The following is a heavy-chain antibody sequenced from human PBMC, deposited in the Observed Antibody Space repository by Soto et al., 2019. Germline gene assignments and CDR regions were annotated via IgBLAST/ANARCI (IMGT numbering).Heavy chain of an antibody. CDR1: GFSFSTYN. V-gene: IGHV3-48*02. Sequence: EVRLMESGGGLVQPGGSLRLSCAASGFSFSTYNMDWVRQAPGKGPEGIAYISTTSFTIYYADSVKGRFTISRDNDRNSLYLEMNSLRDEDTAVYYCARDRCYDGTCYSASDSWGQGTLVTVSS. J-gene: IGHJ5*01. CDR2: ISTTSFTI. CDR3: ARDRCYDGTCYSASDS. D-gene: IGHD2-15*01.